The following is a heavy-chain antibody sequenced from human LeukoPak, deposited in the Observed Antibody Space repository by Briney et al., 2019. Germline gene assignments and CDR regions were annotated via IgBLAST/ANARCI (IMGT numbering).Heavy chain of an antibody. V-gene: IGHV4-59*01. Sequence: AETLSLTCTVSGVSISSYYWSWVRQPPGKGLEWIEYIYYSWSTNYNPSPKRRVTISVNPSKNQFSLKLSSVPAANTAVYYRARDRRVGYFDYWGQGTLVTVSS. D-gene: IGHD1-26*01. CDR1: GVSISSYY. CDR2: IYYSWST. J-gene: IGHJ4*02. CDR3: ARDRRVGYFDY.